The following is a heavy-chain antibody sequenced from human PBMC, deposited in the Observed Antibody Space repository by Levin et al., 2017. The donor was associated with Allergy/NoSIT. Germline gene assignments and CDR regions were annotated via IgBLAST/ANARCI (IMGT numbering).Heavy chain of an antibody. J-gene: IGHJ4*02. V-gene: IGHV1-18*01. CDR2: MSAYNGDT. Sequence: GESLKISCKASGYTFTTYGISWVRQAPGQGLEWMGWMSAYNGDTNSAQKLQGRVIMTADTSTSTAYMELRSLRSDDTAVYYCARASRSSMVRGVIAVPGMHYFDYWGQGTLVTVSS. CDR3: ARASRSSMVRGVIAVPGMHYFDY. CDR1: GYTFTTYG. D-gene: IGHD3-10*01.